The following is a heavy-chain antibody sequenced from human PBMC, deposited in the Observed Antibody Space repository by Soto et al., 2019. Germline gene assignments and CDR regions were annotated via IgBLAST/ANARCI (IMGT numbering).Heavy chain of an antibody. CDR3: ATDSPTMVRGVTPYHYMDV. Sequence: ASVKVSCKVSGYTLTELSMHWVRQAPGKGLEWMGGFDPDDGETIYAQKFQGRVTMTEDTSTDTAYMELSSLRSEDTAVYYCATDSPTMVRGVTPYHYMDVWGKGTTVTVSS. D-gene: IGHD3-10*01. CDR2: FDPDDGET. CDR1: GYTLTELS. V-gene: IGHV1-24*01. J-gene: IGHJ6*03.